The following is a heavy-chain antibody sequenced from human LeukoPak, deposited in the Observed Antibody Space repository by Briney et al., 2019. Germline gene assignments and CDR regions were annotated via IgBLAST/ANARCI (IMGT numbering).Heavy chain of an antibody. J-gene: IGHJ3*02. CDR1: GYTFTGYY. CDR2: INPNSGGT. V-gene: IGHV1-2*06. Sequence: AVKVSCKASGYTFTGYYMHWVRQAPGQGLEWMGRINPNSGGTNYAQTFQGRVTMTRDTSISTAYMELSRPRSDDAAVNYCARDRAPYYYDSSSTPHDAFDIWGQGTMVTVSS. D-gene: IGHD3-22*01. CDR3: ARDRAPYYYDSSSTPHDAFDI.